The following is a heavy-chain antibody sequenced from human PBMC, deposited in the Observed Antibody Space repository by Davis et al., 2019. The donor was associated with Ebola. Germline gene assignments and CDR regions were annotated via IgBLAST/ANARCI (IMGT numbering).Heavy chain of an antibody. D-gene: IGHD4-17*01. CDR3: TTTTVTTDY. CDR1: GFTFSGSA. Sequence: AGSLRLSCAASGFTFSGSAMHWVRQASGKGLEWVGRIRSKANSYATAYAASVKGRFTISRDDSNNTAYLQMNSLKTEDTAGYYCTTTTVTTDYWGQGTLVTVSS. J-gene: IGHJ4*02. V-gene: IGHV3-73*01. CDR2: IRSKANSYAT.